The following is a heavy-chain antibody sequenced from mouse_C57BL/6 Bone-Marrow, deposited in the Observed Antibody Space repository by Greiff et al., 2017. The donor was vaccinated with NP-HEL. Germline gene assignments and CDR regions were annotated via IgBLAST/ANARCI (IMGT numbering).Heavy chain of an antibody. CDR1: GFTFSNYW. J-gene: IGHJ2*01. Sequence: EVKLEESGGGLVQPGGSMKLSCVASGFTFSNYWMNWVRQSPEKGLEWVAQIRLKSDNYATHYAESVKGRFTISRDDSKSSVYLQMNNLRAEDTGIYYGTFPILLRYQYYFDYWGQGTTLTVSS. V-gene: IGHV6-3*01. CDR2: IRLKSDNYAT. CDR3: TFPILLRYQYYFDY. D-gene: IGHD1-1*01.